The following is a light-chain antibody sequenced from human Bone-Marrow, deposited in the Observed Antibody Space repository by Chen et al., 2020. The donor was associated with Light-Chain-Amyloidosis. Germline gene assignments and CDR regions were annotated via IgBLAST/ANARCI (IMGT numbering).Light chain of an antibody. V-gene: IGLV2-14*01. CDR2: AVS. J-gene: IGLJ1*01. Sequence: QSALTQPASVSGSPVQSITISCTGTSGDFGTYNYLPWYQQHPGKAPKVMIYAVSNRPSGVSNRFSGSKSGNTASLTISGLQAEDEADYYCSSFTSSSSYVFGPGTKVTVL. CDR1: SGDFGTYNY. CDR3: SSFTSSSSYV.